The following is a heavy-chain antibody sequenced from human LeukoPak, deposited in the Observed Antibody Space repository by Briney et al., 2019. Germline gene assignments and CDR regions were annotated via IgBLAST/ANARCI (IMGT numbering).Heavy chain of an antibody. D-gene: IGHD3-10*01. V-gene: IGHV4-4*02. CDR3: ARGGDRSFDY. CDR1: GVSISSNLW. J-gene: IGHJ4*02. Sequence: SGTLSLTCAVSGVSISSNLWWTWVRQPPGKGLEWIAEIHHSGSINYNPSLKSRVTISVDKAKNQFSLNLNSVTAADTAVYYCARGGDRSFDYWGRGTLVTVSS. CDR2: IHHSGSI.